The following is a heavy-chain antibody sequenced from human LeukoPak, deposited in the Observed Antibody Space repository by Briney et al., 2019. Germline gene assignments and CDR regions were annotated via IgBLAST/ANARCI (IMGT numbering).Heavy chain of an antibody. V-gene: IGHV3-21*01. CDR2: ISSSSSYI. J-gene: IGHJ3*02. Sequence: GGSLRLSCAASGFTFSSYSMTWVRQAPGKGLEWVSSISSSSSYIYYADSVKGRFTISRDNAKNSLYLQMNSLRAEDTAVYYCARAQFFGVVIAEHDAFDIWGQGAMVTVSS. CDR3: ARAQFFGVVIAEHDAFDI. D-gene: IGHD3-3*01. CDR1: GFTFSSYS.